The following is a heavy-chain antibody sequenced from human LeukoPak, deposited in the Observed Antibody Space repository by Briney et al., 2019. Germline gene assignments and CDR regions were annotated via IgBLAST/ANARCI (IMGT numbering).Heavy chain of an antibody. CDR2: ISGSGGST. V-gene: IGHV3-23*01. CDR3: ARDGLLGYCSSTSCPTPTFDY. CDR1: GFTFSSYA. Sequence: GGSLRLSCAASGFTFSSYAMSWVRQAPGKGLEWVSAISGSGGSTYYADSVKGRFTISRDNSKNTLYLQMNSLRAEDTAVYYCARDGLLGYCSSTSCPTPTFDYWGQGTLVTVSS. D-gene: IGHD2-2*01. J-gene: IGHJ4*02.